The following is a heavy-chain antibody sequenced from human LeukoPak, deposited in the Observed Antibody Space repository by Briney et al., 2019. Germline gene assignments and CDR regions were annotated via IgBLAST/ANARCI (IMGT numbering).Heavy chain of an antibody. Sequence: GASVKVSCKASGYTFTGYYMHWVRQAPGQGLEWMGWINPNSGGTNYAQKFQGRVTMTRDTSISTAYMELSRLRSDDTPVYYCARDSDHLEYSSSSSGTYNWFDPWGQGTLVTVSS. D-gene: IGHD6-6*01. CDR3: ARDSDHLEYSSSSSGTYNWFDP. CDR2: INPNSGGT. V-gene: IGHV1-2*02. CDR1: GYTFTGYY. J-gene: IGHJ5*02.